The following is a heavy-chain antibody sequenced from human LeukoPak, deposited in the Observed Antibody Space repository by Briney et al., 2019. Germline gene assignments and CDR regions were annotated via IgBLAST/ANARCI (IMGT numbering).Heavy chain of an antibody. CDR3: ARVADTAMVAWFDP. V-gene: IGHV4-39*07. J-gene: IGHJ5*02. Sequence: SETLSLTCTVSGGSISSSSYYWGWIRQPPGKGLEWIGSIYHSGSTYYNPSLKSRVTISVDTSKNQFSLKLSSATAADTAVYYCARVADTAMVAWFDPWGQGTLVTVSS. CDR2: IYHSGST. D-gene: IGHD5-18*01. CDR1: GGSISSSSYY.